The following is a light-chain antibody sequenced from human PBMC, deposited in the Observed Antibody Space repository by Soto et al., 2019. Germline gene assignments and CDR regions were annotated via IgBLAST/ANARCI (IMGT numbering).Light chain of an antibody. CDR3: SSYAGSNNFGYV. J-gene: IGLJ1*01. CDR1: SSDVGGYNY. Sequence: SALTQPPSASGSPGQSVTISCPGTSSDVGGYNYVSWYQQHPGKAPKLMIYEVSKRPSGVPDRFSGSKSGNTASLTVSGLQAEDEADYYCSSYAGSNNFGYVFGTGTKVTVL. V-gene: IGLV2-8*01. CDR2: EVS.